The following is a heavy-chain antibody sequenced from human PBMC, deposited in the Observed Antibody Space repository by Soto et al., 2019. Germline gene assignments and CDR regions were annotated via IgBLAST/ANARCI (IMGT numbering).Heavy chain of an antibody. CDR2: IDTDGSRK. J-gene: IGHJ6*02. CDR3: GRVPLDGNYANGVDV. V-gene: IGHV3-7*03. Sequence: EVQLLESGGGLVQPGGSLRLSCAASGFTFSSYAMSWVRQAPGKGLEWVANIDTDGSRKNYVDSVKGRFIISRDNAKNSLLLQMNSLRADDTAVYYCGRVPLDGNYANGVDVWGQGTTVTVSS. D-gene: IGHD4-17*01. CDR1: GFTFSSYA.